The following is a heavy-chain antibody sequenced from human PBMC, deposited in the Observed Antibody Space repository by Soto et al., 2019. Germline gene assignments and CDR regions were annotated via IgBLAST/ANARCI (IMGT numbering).Heavy chain of an antibody. CDR2: ISAYNGNT. CDR1: GYTFTSYG. CDR3: ARDRSRGRIFGVVITPNWFDP. V-gene: IGHV1-18*04. J-gene: IGHJ5*02. D-gene: IGHD3-3*01. Sequence: ASVKVSCKSSGYTFTSYGISWVRQAPGQGLEWMGWISAYNGNTNYAQKLQGRVTMTTDTSTSTAYMELRSLRSDDTAVYYCARDRSRGRIFGVVITPNWFDPWGQGTLVTVSS.